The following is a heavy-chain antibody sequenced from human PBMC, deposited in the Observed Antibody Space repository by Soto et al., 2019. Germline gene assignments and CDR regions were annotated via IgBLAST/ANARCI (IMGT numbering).Heavy chain of an antibody. CDR1: GGSFSGYY. CDR2: INHSGST. J-gene: IGHJ4*02. CDR3: AREDPSSGYHSKSFAY. Sequence: SETLSLTCAVYGGSFSGYYWSWIRQPPGKGLEWIGEINHSGSTNYDPSLKSRVTISVDTSKNQFSLKLSSVTAADTAVYYCAREDPSSGYHSKSFAYWGQGTLVTVSS. D-gene: IGHD3-22*01. V-gene: IGHV4-34*01.